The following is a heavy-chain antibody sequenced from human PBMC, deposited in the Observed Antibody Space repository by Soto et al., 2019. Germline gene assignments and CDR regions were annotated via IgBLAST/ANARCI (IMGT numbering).Heavy chain of an antibody. CDR3: AISGENCSAGSCYYYYYGMDV. CDR1: GGSISSSSYH. J-gene: IGHJ6*02. V-gene: IGHV4-39*01. Sequence: SETLSLTCTVSGGSISSSSYHWGWIRQPPGKGLEWIGSIYYSGSTYYNPSLKSRVTISVDTSKNQFSLKLSSVTAADTAVYYCAISGENCSAGSCYYYYYGMDVWGQGTTVTVSS. CDR2: IYYSGST. D-gene: IGHD2-15*01.